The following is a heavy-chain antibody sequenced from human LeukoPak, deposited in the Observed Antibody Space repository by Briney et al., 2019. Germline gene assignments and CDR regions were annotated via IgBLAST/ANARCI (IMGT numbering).Heavy chain of an antibody. CDR2: INGDGSWT. D-gene: IGHD2-2*01. J-gene: IGHJ4*02. CDR1: GFTFSSYV. CDR3: VSFYETY. Sequence: GGSLRLSCVASGFTFSSYVMSWVRQAPGKGLVWVSHINGDGSWTTYADSVKGRFTISKDNAKNTVYLQMNNLRAEDTAVYYCVSFYETYWGRGTLVTVSS. V-gene: IGHV3-74*01.